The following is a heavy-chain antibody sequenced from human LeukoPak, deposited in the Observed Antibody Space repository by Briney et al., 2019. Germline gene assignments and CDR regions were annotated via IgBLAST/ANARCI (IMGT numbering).Heavy chain of an antibody. CDR3: AKGPVSAIVGATTLDY. CDR1: GGSFSGYY. D-gene: IGHD1-26*01. J-gene: IGHJ4*02. Sequence: PSETLSLTCAVHGGSFSGYYWSWIRQPPGKGLEWVSLISGSTGSTYYADSVKGRFSISRDNSKNTVYLQMNSLRVEDTAVYYCAKGPVSAIVGATTLDYWGQGTLVTVSS. V-gene: IGHV3-23*01. CDR2: ISGSTGST.